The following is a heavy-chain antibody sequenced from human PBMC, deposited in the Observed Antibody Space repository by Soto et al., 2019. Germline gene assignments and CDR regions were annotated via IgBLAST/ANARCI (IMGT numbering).Heavy chain of an antibody. J-gene: IGHJ5*02. CDR2: IYYSGST. V-gene: IGHV4-59*08. D-gene: IGHD6-19*01. CDR3: ARHDGQWLNENWFDP. CDR1: GGSISSYY. Sequence: SSETLSLTCTVSGGSISSYYWSWIRQPPGKGLEWIGYIYYSGSTNYNPSLKSRVTISVDTSKNQFSLKLSSVTAADTAVYYCARHDGQWLNENWFDPWGQGTLVTVSS.